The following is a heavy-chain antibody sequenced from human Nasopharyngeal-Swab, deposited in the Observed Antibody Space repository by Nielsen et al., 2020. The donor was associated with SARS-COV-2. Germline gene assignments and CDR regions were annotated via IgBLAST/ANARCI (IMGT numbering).Heavy chain of an antibody. Sequence: GESLKISCAASGFTFSSFRMNWVRQAPGKGLEWVSSISSTGSYIYYADSVKGRFTISRDNAKNSLYLQMNSLRAEDTAVYYCTRIVGATTGLEAYYFDYWGQGTLVTVSS. J-gene: IGHJ4*02. CDR3: TRIVGATTGLEAYYFDY. V-gene: IGHV3-21*04. CDR2: ISSTGSYI. CDR1: GFTFSSFR. D-gene: IGHD1-26*01.